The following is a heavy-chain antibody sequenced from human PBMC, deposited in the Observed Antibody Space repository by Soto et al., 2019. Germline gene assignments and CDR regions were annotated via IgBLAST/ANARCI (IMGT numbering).Heavy chain of an antibody. CDR1: GFTFSSYW. J-gene: IGHJ4*02. CDR3: AKDIAIDYLVFYFDY. V-gene: IGHV3-7*05. Sequence: GSRRLSCAASGFTFSSYWMSWVRQAPGKGLEWVANIKQDGSEKYYVDSVKGRFTISRDNAKNSLYLQMNSLRAEDTAVYYCAKDIAIDYLVFYFDYWGQGTLVTVSS. D-gene: IGHD4-17*01. CDR2: IKQDGSEK.